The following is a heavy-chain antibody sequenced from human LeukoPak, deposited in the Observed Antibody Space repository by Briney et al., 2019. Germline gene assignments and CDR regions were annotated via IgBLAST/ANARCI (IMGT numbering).Heavy chain of an antibody. D-gene: IGHD5-24*01. Sequence: GGSLTLSCTASGFTFTSHSMTWVRQAPGKGLECVSYISSSSSSSSSTVYYADSAKRRFTVSRHNAKNSLYLQMNSLRDEETAMFYCARVVDGYSVNYFDYWGQGTLVTVSS. CDR2: ISSSSSSSSSTV. J-gene: IGHJ4*01. CDR3: ARVVDGYSVNYFDY. V-gene: IGHV3-48*02. CDR1: GFTFTSHS.